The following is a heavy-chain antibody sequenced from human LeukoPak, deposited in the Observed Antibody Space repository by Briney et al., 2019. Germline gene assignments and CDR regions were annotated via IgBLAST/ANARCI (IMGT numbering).Heavy chain of an antibody. J-gene: IGHJ1*01. V-gene: IGHV4-38-2*02. CDR1: GYSISSDHV. CDR2: VFRDGDT. D-gene: IGHD2-15*01. CDR3: ARLEGYCSVGSCYPDH. Sequence: SETLSLTCIVSGYSISSDHVWGWIRQPPGKGLELIGSVFRDGDTYYNPSLKSRVTISVDTSKNIFSLKLSSVTAADTAVYYCARLEGYCSVGSCYPDHWGQGTLVTVSS.